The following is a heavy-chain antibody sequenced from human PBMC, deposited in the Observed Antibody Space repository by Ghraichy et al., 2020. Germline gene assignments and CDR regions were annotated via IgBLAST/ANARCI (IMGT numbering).Heavy chain of an antibody. CDR1: GFTFSSYA. CDR2: ISGSGGST. CDR3: AKDLEQDYYDSSGYYHRGFDY. Sequence: GGSLRLSCAASGFTFSSYAMSWVRQAPGKGLEWVSAISGSGGSTYYADSVKGRFTISRDNSKNTLYLQMNSLRAEDTAVYYCAKDLEQDYYDSSGYYHRGFDYWGQGTLVTVSS. V-gene: IGHV3-23*01. D-gene: IGHD3-22*01. J-gene: IGHJ4*02.